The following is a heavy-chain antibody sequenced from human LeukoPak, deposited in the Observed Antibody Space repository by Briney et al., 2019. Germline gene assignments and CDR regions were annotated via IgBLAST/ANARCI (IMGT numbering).Heavy chain of an antibody. CDR3: ARVPVRGWFDP. CDR1: GGSISSSSYY. J-gene: IGHJ5*02. V-gene: IGHV4-39*07. Sequence: SETLSLTCTVSGGSISSSSYYWGWIRQPPGKGLEWIASIYYSGSTYYNPSLKSRVTISVDTSKNQFSLKLSSVTAADTAVYYCARVPVRGWFDPWGQGTLVTVSS. CDR2: IYYSGST. D-gene: IGHD3-16*02.